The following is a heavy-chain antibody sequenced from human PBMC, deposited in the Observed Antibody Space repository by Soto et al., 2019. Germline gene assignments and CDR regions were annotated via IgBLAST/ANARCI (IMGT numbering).Heavy chain of an antibody. V-gene: IGHV4-30-4*01. CDR2: IQCGGTI. CDR1: DDSLRSVDHW. J-gene: IGHJ5*02. D-gene: IGHD2-8*01. Sequence: SETLSLTRRVSDDSLRSVDHWWSWVLQPPGKGPEWLGYIQCGGTIYGTPSGQSRLTMSVETYRNQFSLNLNSVTAEDPAVYFCAMYAADIRCFEAWGQGSLVTVSS. CDR3: AMYAADIRCFEA.